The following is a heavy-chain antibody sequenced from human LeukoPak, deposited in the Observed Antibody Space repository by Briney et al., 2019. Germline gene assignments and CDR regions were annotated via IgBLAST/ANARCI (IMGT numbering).Heavy chain of an antibody. D-gene: IGHD3-22*01. CDR3: ARGGYYYDSSGYPHY. CDR2: ISAYNGNT. CDR1: GYTFTSYG. J-gene: IGHJ4*02. V-gene: IGHV1-18*01. Sequence: RVATVKVSCKASGYTFTSYGISWVRQAPGQGLEWMGWISAYNGNTNYAQKLQGRVTMTTDTSTSTAYMELRSLRSDDTAVYYCARGGYYYDSSGYPHYWGQGTLVTVSS.